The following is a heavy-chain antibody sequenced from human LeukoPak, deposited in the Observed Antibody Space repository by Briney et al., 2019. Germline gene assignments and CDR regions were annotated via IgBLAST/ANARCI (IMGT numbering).Heavy chain of an antibody. D-gene: IGHD3-3*02. Sequence: GESLKISCKGSGYRFTNYWISWVRQMPGKGLEWMGKIDPSDSYTIYDPSFQGHVTVSSDKSISTAYLQWSSLKDSDTAIYYCARHSSIIGVVERQGQLDYWGQGTLVTVSS. J-gene: IGHJ4*02. V-gene: IGHV5-10-1*01. CDR3: ARHSSIIGVVERQGQLDY. CDR1: GYRFTNYW. CDR2: IDPSDSYT.